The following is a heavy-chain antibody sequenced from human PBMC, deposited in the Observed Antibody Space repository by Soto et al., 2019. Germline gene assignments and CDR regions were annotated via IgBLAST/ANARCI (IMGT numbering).Heavy chain of an antibody. Sequence: LSLTCAIAGDSVSSNSAAWNWIRQSPSRGLEWLGRTYYRSKWYNDYAVSVKSRITINPDTSKNQFSLQLNSVTPEDTAVYYCARAGGSSSSYYYYYYGMDVWGQGTTVTVSS. CDR2: TYYRSKWYN. D-gene: IGHD6-6*01. J-gene: IGHJ6*02. CDR3: ARAGGSSSSYYYYYYGMDV. CDR1: GDSVSSNSAA. V-gene: IGHV6-1*01.